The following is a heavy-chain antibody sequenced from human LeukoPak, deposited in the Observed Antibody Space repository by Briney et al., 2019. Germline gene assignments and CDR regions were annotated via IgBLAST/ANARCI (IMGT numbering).Heavy chain of an antibody. D-gene: IGHD6-19*01. Sequence: GRSLRLSCAASGFTFSSYAMLWVRQAPGKGLEWVAVISYDGSNKYCADSVKGRFTISRDNSKNTLYLQMNSLRAEDTAVYYCARARGQWLADAFDIWGQGTMVTVSS. CDR3: ARARGQWLADAFDI. V-gene: IGHV3-30-3*01. J-gene: IGHJ3*02. CDR1: GFTFSSYA. CDR2: ISYDGSNK.